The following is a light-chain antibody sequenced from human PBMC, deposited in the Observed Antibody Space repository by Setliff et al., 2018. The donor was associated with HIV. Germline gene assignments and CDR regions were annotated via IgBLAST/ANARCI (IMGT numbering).Light chain of an antibody. Sequence: QSALAQPASVSGSPGQSITISCTGTSSDVGGYNYVSWYQQHPGKDPKLMIYDVSNRPSGVSNRFSGSKSDNTASLTISGLQAEDEADYYCSSYTSSHVFGTGTKVTVL. CDR1: SSDVGGYNY. V-gene: IGLV2-14*03. CDR2: DVS. CDR3: SSYTSSHV. J-gene: IGLJ1*01.